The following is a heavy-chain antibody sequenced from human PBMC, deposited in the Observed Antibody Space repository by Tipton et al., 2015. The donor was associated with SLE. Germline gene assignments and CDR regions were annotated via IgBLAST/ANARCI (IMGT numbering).Heavy chain of an antibody. J-gene: IGHJ4*02. CDR1: GFSFTTYD. CDR3: ARGNPYWTGYYYFDS. V-gene: IGHV3-13*01. Sequence: SLRLSCTASGFSFTTYDMHWVRQITGKGLEWVSAIGTTGDTHYEDSVRGRFIISKDNAKNSLYLQMNSLRAEDTALYYCARGNPYWTGYYYFDSWGQGTLITVSS. D-gene: IGHD3/OR15-3a*01. CDR2: IGTTGDT.